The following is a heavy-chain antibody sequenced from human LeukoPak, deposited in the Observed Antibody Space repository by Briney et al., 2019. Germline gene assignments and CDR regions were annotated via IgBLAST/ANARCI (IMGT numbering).Heavy chain of an antibody. CDR2: ITGSGGTT. D-gene: IGHD1-26*01. J-gene: IGHJ3*02. V-gene: IGHV3-23*01. CDR1: GFTFSSYA. Sequence: QPGGSLRLSCAASGFTFSSYAMSWVRQAPGKGPEWVSVITGSGGTTYYADSVKGRFTISRDNSKNTLYLQTSSLRAEDTAVYYCAKDRVGVSWDDAFDMWGQGAMVTVSS. CDR3: AKDRVGVSWDDAFDM.